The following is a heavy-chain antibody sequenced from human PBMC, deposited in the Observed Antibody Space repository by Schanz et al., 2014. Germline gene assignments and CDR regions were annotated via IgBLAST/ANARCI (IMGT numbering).Heavy chain of an antibody. Sequence: VQLVESGGGVVQPGGSLRLSCAASGFTLSNSDMHWVRQGTGKGLEWVSALSGSGGSTYYADSVKGRFTISRDNSKNTLYLQMNSLSADDTAVLYCAKGMGYCSGGTCYDYYYYGLDVWGQGTTVTVSS. CDR1: GFTLSNSD. J-gene: IGHJ6*02. CDR2: LSGSGGST. V-gene: IGHV3-23*04. CDR3: AKGMGYCSGGTCYDYYYYGLDV. D-gene: IGHD2-15*01.